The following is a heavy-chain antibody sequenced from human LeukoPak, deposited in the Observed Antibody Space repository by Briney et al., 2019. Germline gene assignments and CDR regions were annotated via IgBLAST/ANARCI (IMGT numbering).Heavy chain of an antibody. J-gene: IGHJ6*02. D-gene: IGHD3-10*01. CDR3: ARAVWFGERGMDV. CDR2: IIPILGIA. Sequence: SVTVSFTSSGGTFTIYTISWVRQAPGQGLERMRKIIPILGIANYAQKLQGRVTITADKSTSTAYMELSSLRSEDTAVYYCARAVWFGERGMDVWGQGTTVTVSS. V-gene: IGHV1-69*02. CDR1: GGTFTIYT.